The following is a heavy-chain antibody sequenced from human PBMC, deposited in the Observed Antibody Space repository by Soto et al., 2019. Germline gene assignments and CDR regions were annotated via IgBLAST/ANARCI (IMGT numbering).Heavy chain of an antibody. CDR3: AREFQSSGWSWFDY. J-gene: IGHJ4*02. D-gene: IGHD6-19*01. CDR2: INPSGGST. CDR1: GYTFTNYY. Sequence: QVQLVQSGAEVKKPGASVKVSCKASGYTFTNYYIHWVRQAPGQGLEWMGMINPSGGSTSYTRRFQGRVTLTMDTSTSTVYMELSSLRSEDTAVYYCAREFQSSGWSWFDYWGQGTLVTVSS. V-gene: IGHV1-46*01.